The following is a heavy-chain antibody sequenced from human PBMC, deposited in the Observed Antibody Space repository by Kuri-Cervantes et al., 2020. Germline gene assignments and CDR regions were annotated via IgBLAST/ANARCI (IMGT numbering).Heavy chain of an antibody. D-gene: IGHD3-22*01. CDR2: ISSSSSYI. J-gene: IGHJ4*02. V-gene: IGHV3-21*01. CDR3: AKEDYYDSSGYYRPRVGADY. CDR1: GFTFSSYW. Sequence: GGSLRLSCAASGFTFSSYWMSWVRQAPGKGLEWVSSISSSSSYIYYADSVKGRFTISRDNAKNTLYLQMNSLRAEDTAVYYCAKEDYYDSSGYYRPRVGADYWGQGTLVTVSS.